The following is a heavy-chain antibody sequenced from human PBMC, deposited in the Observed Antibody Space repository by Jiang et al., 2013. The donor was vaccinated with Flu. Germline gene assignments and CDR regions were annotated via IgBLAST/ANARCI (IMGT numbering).Heavy chain of an antibody. Sequence: GVVQPGRSLRLSCAASGFTFSSYGMHWVRQAPGKGLEWVSGIGDSGSSTYYADSVKGRFTISRDNSKNTIYLQMNSLRAEDTAVYYCAKDGLFYYYGMDVWGKGTTVTVSS. J-gene: IGHJ6*04. V-gene: IGHV3-NL1*01. CDR2: IGDSGSST. CDR3: AKDGLFYYYGMDV. CDR1: GFTFSSYG.